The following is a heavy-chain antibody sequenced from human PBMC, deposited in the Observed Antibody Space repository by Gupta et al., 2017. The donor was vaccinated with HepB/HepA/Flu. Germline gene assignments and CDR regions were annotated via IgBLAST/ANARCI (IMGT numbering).Heavy chain of an antibody. Sequence: EVQLVASGGGLVKPGGSLSISCVVSGFPSRNACMSWVSQAPGKALEGVGLIKMMSDGGAAEYAAPVRGRFTISRDDSKNSLYLQMNNLKTEDTGLYYCTTDSWELQLGSDHWGQGTLVTVSA. CDR2: IKMMSDGGAA. V-gene: IGHV3-15*01. CDR1: GFPSRNAC. CDR3: TTDSWELQLGSDH. J-gene: IGHJ4*02. D-gene: IGHD1-26*01.